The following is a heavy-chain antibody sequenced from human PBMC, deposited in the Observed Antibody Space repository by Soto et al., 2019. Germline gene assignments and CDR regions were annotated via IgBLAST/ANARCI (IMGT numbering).Heavy chain of an antibody. V-gene: IGHV3-74*01. CDR2: INSDGRTI. CDR3: ARDRGYPDSFNV. D-gene: IGHD3-22*01. Sequence: GGSLRLSCAAAGVTFSPFGMHWVRQGPGKGLEWVSHINSDGRTIAYADSVKGRFTISRDNAKNTLYLEINSLRADDTAVYYCARDRGYPDSFNVWGQGTMVTV. J-gene: IGHJ3*01. CDR1: GVTFSPFG.